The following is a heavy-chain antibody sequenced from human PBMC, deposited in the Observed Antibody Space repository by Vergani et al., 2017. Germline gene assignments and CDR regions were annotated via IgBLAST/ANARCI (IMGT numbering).Heavy chain of an antibody. J-gene: IGHJ4*02. D-gene: IGHD3-16*02. CDR1: GGSFSGYY. CDR3: ARGFQTYDYVWGSYRYYAKPFDY. V-gene: IGHV4-34*01. Sequence: QVQLQQWGAGLLKPSETLSLTCAVYGGSFSGYYWSWIRQPPGKGLEWIGEINHSGSTNYNPSLKSRVTISVDTSKNQFSLKLSSVTAADTAVYYCARGFQTYDYVWGSYRYYAKPFDYWGQGTLVTVSS. CDR2: INHSGST.